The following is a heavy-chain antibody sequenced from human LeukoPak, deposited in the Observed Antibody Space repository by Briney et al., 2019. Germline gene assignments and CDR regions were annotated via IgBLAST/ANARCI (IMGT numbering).Heavy chain of an antibody. CDR3: ARDFYDSPLDY. D-gene: IGHD3-22*01. J-gene: IGHJ4*02. V-gene: IGHV4-61*01. Sequence: SETLSLTCTVSGGSVSSGSYYWSWVRQPPGKGLEWIGYIFYSGSTNYNPSLKSRVTISVDTSNNQFSLKLSSVTAADTAVYYCARDFYDSPLDYWGQGTLVTVSS. CDR1: GGSVSSGSYY. CDR2: IFYSGST.